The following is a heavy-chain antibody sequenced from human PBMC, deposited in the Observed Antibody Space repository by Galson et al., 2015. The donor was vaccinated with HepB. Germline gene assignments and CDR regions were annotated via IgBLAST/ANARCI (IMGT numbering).Heavy chain of an antibody. CDR3: ARQEVPAAMAGGNWFDP. J-gene: IGHJ5*02. Sequence: QSGAEVKKPGESLKISCKGSGYSFTSYWIGWVRQMPGKGLEWMGIIYPGDSDTRYSPSFQGQVTISADKSISTAYLQWSSLKASDTAMYYCARQEVPAAMAGGNWFDPWGQGTLVTVSS. CDR2: IYPGDSDT. V-gene: IGHV5-51*01. CDR1: GYSFTSYW. D-gene: IGHD2-2*01.